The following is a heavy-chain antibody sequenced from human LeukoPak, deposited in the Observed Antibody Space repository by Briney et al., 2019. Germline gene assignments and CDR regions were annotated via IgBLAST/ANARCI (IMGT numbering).Heavy chain of an antibody. CDR3: AKEWTSMTYFDY. J-gene: IGHJ4*02. V-gene: IGHV3-23*01. CDR1: GFTFDDYA. Sequence: GGSLRLSCAASGFTFDDYALTWIRQAPGKGLERVSAISGSAGSTHYADSVKGRFTISRDNSKNTLYLQMNRLRAEDTAVYYCAKEWTSMTYFDYWGQGTLVTVSS. D-gene: IGHD2/OR15-2a*01. CDR2: ISGSAGST.